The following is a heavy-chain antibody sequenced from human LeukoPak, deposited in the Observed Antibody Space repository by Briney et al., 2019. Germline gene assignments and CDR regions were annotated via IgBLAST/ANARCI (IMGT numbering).Heavy chain of an antibody. CDR3: ATAYYYGSGSILNLFDY. J-gene: IGHJ4*02. CDR2: FDPEDGET. Sequence: ASVKVSCKVSGYTLTELSMHWVRQAPGKGLEWMGGFDPEDGETIYAQKFQGRVTTTEDTSTDTAYMELSSLRSEDTAVYYCATAYYYGSGSILNLFDYWGQGTLVTVSS. V-gene: IGHV1-24*01. CDR1: GYTLTELS. D-gene: IGHD3-10*01.